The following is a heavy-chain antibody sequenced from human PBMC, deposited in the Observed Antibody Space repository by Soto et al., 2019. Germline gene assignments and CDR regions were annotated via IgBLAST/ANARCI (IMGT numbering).Heavy chain of an antibody. J-gene: IGHJ5*02. CDR2: IYYSGST. V-gene: IGHV4-31*03. D-gene: IGHD1-26*01. CDR3: AREGGSYSFWFDP. CDR1: GGSISSGGYY. Sequence: SETLSLTCTVSGGSISSGGYYWSWIRQHPGKGLEWIGYIYYSGSTYYNPSLKSRVTISVDTSKNQFSLKLSSVTAADTAVYYCAREGGSYSFWFDPWGQGTLVTVSS.